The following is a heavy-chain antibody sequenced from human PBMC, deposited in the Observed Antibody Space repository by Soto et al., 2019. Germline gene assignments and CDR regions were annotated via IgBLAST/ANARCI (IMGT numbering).Heavy chain of an antibody. CDR3: ESCQQFRCFG. V-gene: IGHV4-34*01. CDR1: GGSFGAYY. D-gene: IGHD3-9*01. Sequence: QVQLQQWGAGLLKPSETLSLTCAAYGGSFGAYYWTWIRQPPGKGLEWIGEINHSGSTNYNPSLEXXGXTXXDTGKTQFSLMPSSVTGAHTAVFSCESCQQFRCFGWCQGTPVTDS. CDR2: INHSGST. J-gene: IGHJ4*02.